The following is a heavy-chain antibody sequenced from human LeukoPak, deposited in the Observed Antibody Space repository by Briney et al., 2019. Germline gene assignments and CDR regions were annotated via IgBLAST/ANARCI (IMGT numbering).Heavy chain of an antibody. CDR2: ISAHNGNT. Sequence: ASVKVSCKASGYTFTSYDFNWVRQAPEQGLKWMGWISAHNGNTNYAQKFQDRATMTTDTSTSTAYMELRNLRSDDTAVYYCARAPMFASPDYWGQGTLVTVSS. V-gene: IGHV1-18*01. CDR1: GYTFTSYD. D-gene: IGHD3-10*02. J-gene: IGHJ4*02. CDR3: ARAPMFASPDY.